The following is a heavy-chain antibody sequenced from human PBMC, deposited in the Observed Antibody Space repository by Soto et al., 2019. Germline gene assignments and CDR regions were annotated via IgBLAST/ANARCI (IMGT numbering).Heavy chain of an antibody. CDR2: ISGSGGST. V-gene: IGHV3-23*01. D-gene: IGHD5-18*01. J-gene: IGHJ3*02. CDR1: GFTFSSYA. CDR3: PKEPAAIPRGAFDI. Sequence: EVQLLESGGGLVKPGGSLRLSCAASGFTFSSYAMSWVRQAPGKGLEWVSAISGSGGSTDYAESVKGRFTISRDNSKNTVYLRMNSLRAEATAVYYCPKEPAAIPRGAFDICGHGTLVTVSA.